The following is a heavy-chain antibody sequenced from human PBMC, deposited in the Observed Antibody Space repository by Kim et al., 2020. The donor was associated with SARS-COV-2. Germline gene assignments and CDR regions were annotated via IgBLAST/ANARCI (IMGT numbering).Heavy chain of an antibody. CDR2: ISSSGSTI. CDR1: GFTFSDYY. J-gene: IGHJ4*02. Sequence: GGSLRLSCAASGFTFSDYYMSWIRQAPGKGLEWVSYISSSGSTIYYADSVKGRFTISRDNAKNSLYLQMNSLRAEDTAVYYCARVSRIRRITMIVVVSRNFDYWGQGTLVTVSS. V-gene: IGHV3-11*01. CDR3: ARVSRIRRITMIVVVSRNFDY. D-gene: IGHD3-22*01.